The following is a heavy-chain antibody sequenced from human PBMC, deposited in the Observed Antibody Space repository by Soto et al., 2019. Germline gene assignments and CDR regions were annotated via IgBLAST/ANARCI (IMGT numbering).Heavy chain of an antibody. CDR3: ARTRIHYCSGGSCYLDWFYP. CDR1: GFTFSDYY. Sequence: PGGSLRLSCAASGFTFSDYYMSWIRQAPGKGLEWVSYISSSSSYTNYADSVKGRFTISRDNAKNSLYLQMNSLRAEDTAVYYCARTRIHYCSGGSCYLDWFYPWGQGPMVTAPS. V-gene: IGHV3-11*06. CDR2: ISSSSSYT. D-gene: IGHD2-15*01. J-gene: IGHJ5*02.